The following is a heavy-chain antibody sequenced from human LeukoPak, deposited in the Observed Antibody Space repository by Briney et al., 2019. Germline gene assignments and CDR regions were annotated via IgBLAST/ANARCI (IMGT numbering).Heavy chain of an antibody. CDR2: ISGSGGST. CDR3: AKVQGVVVTGTFDY. Sequence: GGSLRLSCAASGFTFSSYAMSWVRQARGKGLEWVSAISGSGGSTYYADSVKGRFTISRDNSKNTLYLQMNSLRAEDTAVYYCAKVQGVVVTGTFDYWGQGTLVTVSS. CDR1: GFTFSSYA. D-gene: IGHD2-21*02. J-gene: IGHJ4*02. V-gene: IGHV3-23*01.